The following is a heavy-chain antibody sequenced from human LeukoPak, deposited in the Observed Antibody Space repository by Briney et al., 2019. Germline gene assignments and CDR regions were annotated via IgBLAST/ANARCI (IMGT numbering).Heavy chain of an antibody. J-gene: IGHJ4*02. D-gene: IGHD5-12*01. CDR3: ARGRVATIRFDY. CDR2: INHSGST. Sequence: PSETLSLTCAVYGGSFSGYYWSWIRQPPGKGLEWIGEINHSGSTNYNPSLKSRVTISVDTSKNQFSLKLSSVTAADTAVYYCARGRVATIRFDYWGQGTLVTVSS. V-gene: IGHV4-34*01. CDR1: GGSFSGYY.